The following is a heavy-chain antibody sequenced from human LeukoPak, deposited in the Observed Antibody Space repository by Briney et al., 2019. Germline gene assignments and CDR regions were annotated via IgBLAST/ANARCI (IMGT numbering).Heavy chain of an antibody. CDR2: IYYCGST. D-gene: IGHD3-3*01. CDR1: GGSISIYY. J-gene: IGHJ6*02. V-gene: IGHV4-59*08. CDR3: ARAPAEFWSGDYRSPYYYYGMDV. Sequence: PSETLSLTCTVSGGSISIYYWSWIRQPPGKGLEWIGYIYYCGSTNYNPSLKSRVTITVDTSKNQFSLKLSSVTAADTDGYYWARAPAEFWSGDYRSPYYYYGMDVWGQGTTVTVSS.